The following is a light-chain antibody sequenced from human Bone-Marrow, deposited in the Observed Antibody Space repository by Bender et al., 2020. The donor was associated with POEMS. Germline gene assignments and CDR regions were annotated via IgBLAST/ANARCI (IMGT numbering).Light chain of an antibody. CDR2: SYN. Sequence: QSVLTQPPSASGTPGQRVTISCSGSNSNIGTNAVNWYQQFPGTAPKLLIYSYNQRPSGVPDRFYACKSGTSASLASSGLRSEEEAEYYRAAWDAGLSGGVFGGGTKLTVL. V-gene: IGLV1-44*01. CDR3: AAWDAGLSGGV. CDR1: NSNIGTNA. J-gene: IGLJ3*02.